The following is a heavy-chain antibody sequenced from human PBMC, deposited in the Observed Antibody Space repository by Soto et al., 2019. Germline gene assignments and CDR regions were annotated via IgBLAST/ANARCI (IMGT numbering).Heavy chain of an antibody. CDR3: ARGGNGYENWPPYYYYGMDV. Sequence: GGSLRLSCAASGFTFDIYWMTWVRHAPGKGLEWVAHIKQDGGQTYYVDSVKGRFTISRDNAKTSLYLQMNSLRAEDTSVYFCARGGNGYENWPPYYYYGMDVWGQGTTVTVSS. D-gene: IGHD5-12*01. V-gene: IGHV3-7*01. CDR2: IKQDGGQT. J-gene: IGHJ6*02. CDR1: GFTFDIYW.